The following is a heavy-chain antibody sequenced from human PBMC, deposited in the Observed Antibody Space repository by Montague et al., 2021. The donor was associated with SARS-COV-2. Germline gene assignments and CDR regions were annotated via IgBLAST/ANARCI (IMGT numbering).Heavy chain of an antibody. V-gene: IGHV4-4*07. CDR3: ARVWYSSSWYYFDY. D-gene: IGHD6-13*01. J-gene: IGHJ4*02. CDR2: IYTSGST. Sequence: SETLSLTCTVSGDSISSYYWSWIRQPAGKGLEWIGRIYTSGSTNYNPSLKSRVTMSVDTSKNQFSLKLSSVTAADTAVYYCARVWYSSSWYYFDYWGQGTLVTVSS. CDR1: GDSISSYY.